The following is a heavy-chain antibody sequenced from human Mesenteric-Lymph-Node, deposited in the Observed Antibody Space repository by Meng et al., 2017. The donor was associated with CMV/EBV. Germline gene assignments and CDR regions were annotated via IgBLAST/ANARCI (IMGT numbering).Heavy chain of an antibody. CDR2: INSDGSIT. D-gene: IGHD1-1*01. CDR1: GFTFSYYW. V-gene: IGHV3-74*01. J-gene: IGHJ6*02. Sequence: GGSLRLSCAASGFTFSYYWMYWVRQAPGKGLVWVSRINSDGSITNYADSVKGRFTISRDNAKNTLHLQMNSLRDEDTAVYYCAKTGFEAGRTGGLYYYFYDMDIWGQGTTVTVSS. CDR3: AKTGFEAGRTGGLYYYFYDMDI.